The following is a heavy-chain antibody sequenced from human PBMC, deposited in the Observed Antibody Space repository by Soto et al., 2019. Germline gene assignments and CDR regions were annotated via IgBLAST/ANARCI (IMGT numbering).Heavy chain of an antibody. V-gene: IGHV4-34*01. CDR3: ARGRVVRGEPFDY. D-gene: IGHD3-10*01. Sequence: SETLSLTCAVYGGSFSGYYWSWIRQPPGKGLEWIGEINHSGSTNYNPSLKSRVTISVDTSKNQFSLKLSSVTAADTAVYYCARGRVVRGEPFDYWGQGTLVTVS. J-gene: IGHJ4*02. CDR2: INHSGST. CDR1: GGSFSGYY.